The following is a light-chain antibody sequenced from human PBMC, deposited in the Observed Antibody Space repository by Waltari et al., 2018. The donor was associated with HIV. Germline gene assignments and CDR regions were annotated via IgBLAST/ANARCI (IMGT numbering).Light chain of an antibody. CDR3: QIWDSASDHVI. CDR1: TIGSKP. Sequence: SYVLPQPPPVPVPPGVPARITFPGDTIGSKPVHGYQQRPGQAPMLVIFLGSDRPSGIPERFSGSKSGNTATLTITRVEAGDEADYHCQIWDSASDHVIFGGGTKLTVL. V-gene: IGLV3-21*04. J-gene: IGLJ2*01. CDR2: LGS.